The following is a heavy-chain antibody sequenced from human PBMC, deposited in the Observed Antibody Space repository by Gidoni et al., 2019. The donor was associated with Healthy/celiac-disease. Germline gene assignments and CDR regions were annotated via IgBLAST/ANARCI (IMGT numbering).Heavy chain of an antibody. Sequence: QVQLQESGPGLVKPSETLSLTCTVSGYSISSGYYWGWIRQPPGKGLEWMGSIYHSGSTYYNPSLKSRVTISVDTSKNQFSLKLSSVTAADTAVYYCARGGFLEWLLMAFDIWGQGTMVTVSS. D-gene: IGHD3-3*01. CDR2: IYHSGST. CDR1: GYSISSGYY. CDR3: ARGGFLEWLLMAFDI. V-gene: IGHV4-38-2*02. J-gene: IGHJ3*02.